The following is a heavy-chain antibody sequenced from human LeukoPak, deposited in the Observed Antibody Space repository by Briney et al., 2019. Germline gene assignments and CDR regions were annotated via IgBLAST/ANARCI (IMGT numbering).Heavy chain of an antibody. CDR2: VYHSGST. Sequence: SETLSLTCAVSGGSISSSNWWSWVRQSPGKGLEWIGEVYHSGSTNYNPSLKSRVTMSVDTSKNQVSLKVSSVTAADTAVYYCARQDSKVGAYTGPYHFDYWGQGTLVTVSS. D-gene: IGHD1-26*01. CDR3: ARQDSKVGAYTGPYHFDY. CDR1: GGSISSSNW. V-gene: IGHV4-4*02. J-gene: IGHJ4*02.